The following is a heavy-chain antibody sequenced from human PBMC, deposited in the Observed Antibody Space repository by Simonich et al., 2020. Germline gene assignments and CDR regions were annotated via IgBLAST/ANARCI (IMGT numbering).Heavy chain of an antibody. CDR2: IWKDGSNK. V-gene: IGHV3-33*01. J-gene: IGHJ5*02. CDR1: GFTFSSCG. D-gene: IGHD6-13*01. CDR3: ARAYSSSWYNWFDP. Sequence: QVQLVESGGGVVQPGRSLRLSCAASGFTFSSCGMHWVRQAPGKGLGWVAVIWKDGSNKYYADSVKGRFTISRDNSKNPLYLQMNSLRAEDTAVYYCARAYSSSWYNWFDPWGQGTLVTVSS.